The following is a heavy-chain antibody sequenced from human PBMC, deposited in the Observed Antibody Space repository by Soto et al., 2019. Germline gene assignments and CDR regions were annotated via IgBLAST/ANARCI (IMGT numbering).Heavy chain of an antibody. D-gene: IGHD3-3*01. CDR1: GFSLSTSGVG. CDR3: AHSHSITIFGVVMVRWFDP. CDR2: IYWNDDK. V-gene: IGHV2-5*01. Sequence: SGPTLVNPTQTLTLTCTFSGFSLSTSGVGVGWIRQPPGKALEWLALIYWNDDKRYSPSLKSRLTITKDTSKNQVVLTMTNMDPVDTATYYCAHSHSITIFGVVMVRWFDPWGQGTLVTVS. J-gene: IGHJ5*02.